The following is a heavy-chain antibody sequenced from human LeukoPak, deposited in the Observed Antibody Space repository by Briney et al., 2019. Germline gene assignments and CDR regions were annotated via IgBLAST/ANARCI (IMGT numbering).Heavy chain of an antibody. CDR3: ARSQWLTPLDY. D-gene: IGHD6-19*01. CDR2: IRYSGTT. CDR1: GGSIRTTGHF. V-gene: IGHV4-39*01. J-gene: IGHJ4*02. Sequence: SETLSLTCAVSGGSIRTTGHFWGWIRQPPGKGLEWIGGIRYSGTTYCNPALKSRVSISVDTSKNQFSLKVNSVTAADTALYYCARSQWLTPLDYWGPGTLVTVSA.